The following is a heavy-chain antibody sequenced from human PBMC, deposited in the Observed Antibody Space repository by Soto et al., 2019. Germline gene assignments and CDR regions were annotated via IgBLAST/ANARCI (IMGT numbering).Heavy chain of an antibody. D-gene: IGHD3-3*01. CDR3: AREPWSGYYTFEVRYFDY. V-gene: IGHV3-30-3*01. CDR2: ISYDGSNK. CDR1: GFTFSSYS. Sequence: GGSLRLSCAASGFTFSSYSMHWVRQAPGKGLEWVAVISYDGSNKYYADSVKGRFTISRDNSKNTLYLQMNSLRAEDTAVYYCAREPWSGYYTFEVRYFDYWGQGTLVTVSS. J-gene: IGHJ4*02.